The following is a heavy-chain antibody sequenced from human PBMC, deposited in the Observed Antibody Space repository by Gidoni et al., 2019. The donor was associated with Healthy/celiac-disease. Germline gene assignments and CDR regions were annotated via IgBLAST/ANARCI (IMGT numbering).Heavy chain of an antibody. V-gene: IGHV4-59*01. CDR3: ARNIGYYDSSCYYYHPFYGMDV. CDR2: IYYSGST. Sequence: QVQLQESGPGLVKPSETLSLTCTVSGGSISSYYWSWIRQPPGKGLEWIGYIYYSGSTNYNPSLKSRVTISVDTSKNQFSLKLSSVTAADTAVYYCARNIGYYDSSCYYYHPFYGMDVWGQGTTVTVSS. D-gene: IGHD3-22*01. CDR1: GGSISSYY. J-gene: IGHJ6*02.